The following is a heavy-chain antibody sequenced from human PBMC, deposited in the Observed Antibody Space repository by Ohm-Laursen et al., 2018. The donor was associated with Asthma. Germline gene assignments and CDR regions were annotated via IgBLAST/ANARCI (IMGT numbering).Heavy chain of an antibody. Sequence: GSLRLSCAASGFTFSNHWMTWVRQAPGRGLGWVANINQDGSIWGYVDSVKGRFAISRDNAHNSLYLQMNSLRAEDTAFYYCAVSIYAYGEGAYWGQGTTVTVSS. D-gene: IGHD3-10*01. CDR3: AVSIYAYGEGAY. CDR1: GFTFSNHW. CDR2: INQDGSIW. V-gene: IGHV3-7*05. J-gene: IGHJ6*02.